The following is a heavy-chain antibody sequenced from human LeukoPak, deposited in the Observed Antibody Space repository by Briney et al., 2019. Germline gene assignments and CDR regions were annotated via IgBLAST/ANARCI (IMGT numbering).Heavy chain of an antibody. V-gene: IGHV3-23*01. CDR1: GFTFSSYA. CDR3: AKHLLKNYYYGMDV. Sequence: PGGSLRLSCAASGFTFSSYAMSWVRQAPGKGLEWVSAISGSGGSTYYADSVKGRFTISRDNSKNTLYLQMNSLRAEDTAVYYCAKHLLKNYYYGMDVWGQGTTVTVSS. J-gene: IGHJ6*02. CDR2: ISGSGGST.